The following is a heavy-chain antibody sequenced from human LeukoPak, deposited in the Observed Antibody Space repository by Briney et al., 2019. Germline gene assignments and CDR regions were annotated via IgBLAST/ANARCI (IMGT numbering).Heavy chain of an antibody. CDR2: IKQDGSEK. CDR3: ARYSSSWHAYDI. D-gene: IGHD6-13*01. J-gene: IGHJ3*02. Sequence: PGGSLRLSCAASGFTFSSYWMSWVRLAPGKGLQWVANIKQDGSEKYYVDSVKGRFTISRDNAKNSLSLQMNSLRAEDTAVYYCARYSSSWHAYDIWGQGTMATVPA. CDR1: GFTFSSYW. V-gene: IGHV3-7*05.